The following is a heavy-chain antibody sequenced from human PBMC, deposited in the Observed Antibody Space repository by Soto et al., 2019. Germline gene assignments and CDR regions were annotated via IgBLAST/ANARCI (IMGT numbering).Heavy chain of an antibody. J-gene: IGHJ1*01. CDR2: IYSGGIT. CDR1: GFPVSSNC. Sequence: EVQLVESGGGLIQPGGSLRLSCAASGFPVSSNCMNWVRQAPGKGLEWVSIIYSGGITYYADSVKGRFTISRDNSKNTVSLQINNLRAEDTAVYFCAREGYSYGSKSLQYWGQGTLVSVSS. V-gene: IGHV3-53*01. CDR3: AREGYSYGSKSLQY. D-gene: IGHD5-18*01.